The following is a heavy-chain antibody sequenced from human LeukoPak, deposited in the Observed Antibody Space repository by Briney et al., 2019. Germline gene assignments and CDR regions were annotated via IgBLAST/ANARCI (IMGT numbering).Heavy chain of an antibody. D-gene: IGHD5-12*01. CDR3: AKDNDYAI. CDR2: IRTDENHK. J-gene: IGHJ3*02. Sequence: GGSLRLSCAVSGFTFGSSGMHWVRQAPGRGLEWVAFIRTDENHKGYADSVKGRFTISRDNSKNTLYLQVNSLRPEDTAVYYCAKDNDYAIWGQGTLVTVSS. V-gene: IGHV3-30*02. CDR1: GFTFGSSG.